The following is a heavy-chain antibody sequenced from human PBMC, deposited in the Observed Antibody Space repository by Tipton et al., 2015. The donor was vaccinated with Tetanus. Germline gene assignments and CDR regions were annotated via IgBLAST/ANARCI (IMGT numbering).Heavy chain of an antibody. Sequence: TLSLTCTVSGDSIDGGTFYWAWIRQAPGKGLEWIGSVYESGNTYYIPSLKSRVTISVDTSKNQFSLKLKSMAAADTAVYYCARHQSAYFTLFDSWGQGTLVTVSS. CDR1: GDSIDGGTFY. J-gene: IGHJ4*02. D-gene: IGHD3-3*01. V-gene: IGHV4-39*01. CDR2: VYESGNT. CDR3: ARHQSAYFTLFDS.